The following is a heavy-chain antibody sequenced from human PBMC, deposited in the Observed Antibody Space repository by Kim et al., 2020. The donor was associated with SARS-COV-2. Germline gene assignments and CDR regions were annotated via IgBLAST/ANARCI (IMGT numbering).Heavy chain of an antibody. D-gene: IGHD2-15*01. Sequence: PPRKSRLTMSIDTSKNQCSLKLSSVTAADTAVYYCARAYSNYTYYSMDVWGKGTTVTVSS. J-gene: IGHJ6*03. V-gene: IGHV4-4*07. CDR3: ARAYSNYTYYSMDV.